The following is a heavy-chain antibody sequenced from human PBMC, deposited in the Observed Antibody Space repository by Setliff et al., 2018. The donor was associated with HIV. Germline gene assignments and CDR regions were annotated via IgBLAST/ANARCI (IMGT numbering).Heavy chain of an antibody. Sequence: SETLSLTCGVFRGPFSGYFWSWIRQSPGRGLEWMGEINFSGTTNYNPSLKSRVTISIDTSKEWFSLNLTSVTAADTATYYCVRGGGEHYSLFSGYYTPWGDFWGQGTLVTVSS. CDR3: VRGGGEHYSLFSGYYTPWGDF. J-gene: IGHJ4*02. D-gene: IGHD3-3*01. CDR1: RGPFSGYF. V-gene: IGHV4-34*01. CDR2: INFSGTT.